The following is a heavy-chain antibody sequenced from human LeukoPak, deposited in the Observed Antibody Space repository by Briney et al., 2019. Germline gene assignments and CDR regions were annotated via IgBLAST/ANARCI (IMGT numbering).Heavy chain of an antibody. CDR2: IHYTGST. CDR3: AGRAADTNGYYPY. J-gene: IGHJ4*02. D-gene: IGHD3-22*01. V-gene: IGHV4-59*02. CDR1: GGSVTGYY. Sequence: PSETLSLTCTVSGGSVTGYYWSWLRQSPGKGLEWIAYIHYTGSTDYNPSLKSRVSVSVDTSRNQFSMRLSSVTAADTAVYYCAGRAADTNGYYPYWGQGTLVTVSS.